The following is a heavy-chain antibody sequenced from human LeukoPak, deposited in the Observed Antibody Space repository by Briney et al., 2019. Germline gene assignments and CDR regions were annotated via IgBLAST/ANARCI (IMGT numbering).Heavy chain of an antibody. Sequence: ASETLSLTCAVSGGSISSNSYYGGWIRQPPGKGLEWIGSIYYSGSTYYNPSLKSRFTISVDTAKNPLSLKLSSVTPAHTAVYYCARGHVGGRNWFDPWGQGTLVTVSS. D-gene: IGHD2-15*01. J-gene: IGHJ5*02. V-gene: IGHV4-39*01. CDR2: IYYSGST. CDR3: ARGHVGGRNWFDP. CDR1: GGSISSNSYY.